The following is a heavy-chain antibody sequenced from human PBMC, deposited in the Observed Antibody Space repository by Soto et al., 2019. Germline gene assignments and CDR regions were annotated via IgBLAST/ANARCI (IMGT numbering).Heavy chain of an antibody. CDR3: ARDRPYSSGLDY. Sequence: QVQLQESGPGLVKPSQTLSLTCTVSGGAISSGGDYWSWIRQHPGKGLVCIGYIYYSGSTYYNPPLNSRVTLAVDTSKNQFSLKLSSVTAADTAVYYCARDRPYSSGLDYWGKGTLVTVSS. J-gene: IGHJ4*02. V-gene: IGHV4-31*03. CDR1: GGAISSGGDY. CDR2: IYYSGST. D-gene: IGHD6-19*01.